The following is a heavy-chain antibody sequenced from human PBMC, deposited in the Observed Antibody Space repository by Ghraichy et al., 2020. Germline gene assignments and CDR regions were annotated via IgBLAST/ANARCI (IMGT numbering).Heavy chain of an antibody. CDR1: GIIFSNYP. Sequence: GGSLRLSCTVSGIIFSNYPMNWVRQAPGKGLEWVSSISDRDDNTYYADSVKGRFTISRDNSKNSLYLQMNSLSVVNTAVYYCAKASGRSTGWWVDYFDYWGQGTLVTVFS. CDR3: AKASGRSTGWWVDYFDY. J-gene: IGHJ4*01. D-gene: IGHD2-15*01. V-gene: IGHV3-23*01. CDR2: ISDRDDNT.